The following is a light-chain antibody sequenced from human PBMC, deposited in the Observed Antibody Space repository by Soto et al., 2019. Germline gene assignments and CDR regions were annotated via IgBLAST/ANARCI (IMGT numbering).Light chain of an antibody. CDR1: QSLSSS. CDR3: QHSYSSPPT. CDR2: AAS. J-gene: IGKJ1*01. V-gene: IGKV1-39*01. Sequence: DIQMTQSPPSLSASVGDRVTITCRASQSLSSSLNWYQQKPGKAPKLLIYAASSLQSGVPSRFSGSGSATDFTLTISNLQPEDFATYYCQHSYSSPPTFGQGTKVDIK.